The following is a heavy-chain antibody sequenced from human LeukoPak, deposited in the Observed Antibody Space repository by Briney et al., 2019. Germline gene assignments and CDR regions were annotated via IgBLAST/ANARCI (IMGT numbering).Heavy chain of an antibody. V-gene: IGHV3-21*01. J-gene: IGHJ4*02. D-gene: IGHD5-18*01. CDR2: IFPSGGEI. Sequence: GGSLRLSCAASGFTFSTFAMIWVRQPPGKGLEWVSSIFPSGGEIHYADSVRGRFTISRDNAKNSLYLQMNSLRAEDTAVYYCARRATTERGHSYGLDYWGQGTLVTVSS. CDR1: GFTFSTFA. CDR3: ARRATTERGHSYGLDY.